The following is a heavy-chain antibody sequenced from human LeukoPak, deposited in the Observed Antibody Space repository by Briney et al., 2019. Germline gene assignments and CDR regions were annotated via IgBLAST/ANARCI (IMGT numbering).Heavy chain of an antibody. CDR2: MNPNSGNT. CDR1: GYTFTSYG. D-gene: IGHD3-16*01. J-gene: IGHJ4*02. CDR3: ARGEKTGEGDLDY. Sequence: ASAKVSCKASGYTFTSYGINWVRQATGQGLEWMGWMNPNSGNTGYAQKFQGRVTMTRNTSISTAYMELSSLRSEDTAVYYCARGEKTGEGDLDYWGQGTLVTVSS. V-gene: IGHV1-8*02.